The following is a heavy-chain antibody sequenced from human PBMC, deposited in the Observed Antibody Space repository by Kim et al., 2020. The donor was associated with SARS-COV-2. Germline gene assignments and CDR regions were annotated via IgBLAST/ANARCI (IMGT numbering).Heavy chain of an antibody. D-gene: IGHD6-19*01. CDR2: ICSGGRE. J-gene: IGHJ4*01. Sequence: GGSLRLSCAASGFTVSTIYMTWVRQAPGKGLEWVSIICSGGREAYAEYVKGGLSIFCKNSKNKPYLQMNSMRAEDAAADYCAREESLRGRCQPYFDFWG. CDR1: GFTVSTIY. CDR3: AREESLRGRCQPYFDF. V-gene: IGHV3-53*01.